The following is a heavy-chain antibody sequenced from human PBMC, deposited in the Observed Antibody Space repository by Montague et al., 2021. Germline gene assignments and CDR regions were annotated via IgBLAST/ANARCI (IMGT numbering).Heavy chain of an antibody. V-gene: IGHV4-4*02. J-gene: IGHJ5*02. CDR2: IYHGTT. Sequence: SETLSLTCTVSGDSNSSKYFWSWFRQPLGKGLEWIGEIYHGTTSYSPTLTGRLTVSMDTSKNQFSLKLNFVTAADTAIYDCAVGSESAWERHHHWGQGILVTVSS. D-gene: IGHD1-1*01. CDR1: GDSNSSKYF. CDR3: AVGSESAWERHHH.